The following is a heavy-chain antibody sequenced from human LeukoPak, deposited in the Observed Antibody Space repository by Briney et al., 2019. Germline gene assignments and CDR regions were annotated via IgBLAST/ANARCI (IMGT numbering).Heavy chain of an antibody. Sequence: PSETLSLTCAVYGGSFSGYYWSWIRQPPGKGLEWIGEINHSGSTNYNPSLKSRVTISVDTSKNQFSLKLSSVTAADTAVYYWARKDTAMSFDYWGQGTLVTVSS. CDR3: ARKDTAMSFDY. CDR1: GGSFSGYY. V-gene: IGHV4-34*01. D-gene: IGHD5-18*01. J-gene: IGHJ4*02. CDR2: INHSGST.